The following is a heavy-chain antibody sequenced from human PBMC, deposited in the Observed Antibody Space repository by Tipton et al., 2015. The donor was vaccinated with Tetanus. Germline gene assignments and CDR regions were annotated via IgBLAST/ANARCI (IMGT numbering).Heavy chain of an antibody. D-gene: IGHD3-10*02. V-gene: IGHV4-34*01. CDR3: ARVNYVDDY. CDR2: INHSGST. J-gene: IGHJ4*02. CDR1: GGSFSGYY. Sequence: TLSLTCAVYGGSFSGYYWSWIRQPPGKGLEWIGEINHSGSTNYNPSLKSRVTTSVDTSKNQFSLKLSSVTAADTAVYYCARVNYVDDYWGQGTLVTVSS.